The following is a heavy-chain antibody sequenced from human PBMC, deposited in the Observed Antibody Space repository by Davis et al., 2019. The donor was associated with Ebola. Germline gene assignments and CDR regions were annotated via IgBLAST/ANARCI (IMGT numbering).Heavy chain of an antibody. J-gene: IGHJ4*02. CDR1: GGSISSYY. CDR2: VSDSGST. Sequence: GSLRLSCTVSGGSISSYYWSWIRQPPGKALELIGYVSDSGSTNYNPSLKSRVTISVDTSKNHFFLKLSSVTAADTAVYYCARAVFTMIVEAWDYWGQGTLVTVSS. V-gene: IGHV4-59*08. CDR3: ARAVFTMIVEAWDY. D-gene: IGHD3-22*01.